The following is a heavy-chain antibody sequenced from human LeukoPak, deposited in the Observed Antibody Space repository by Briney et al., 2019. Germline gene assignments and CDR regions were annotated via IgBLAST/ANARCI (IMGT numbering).Heavy chain of an antibody. CDR3: ARVGGFGELS. V-gene: IGHV1-69*04. CDR1: GGTFSSYA. J-gene: IGHJ4*02. D-gene: IGHD3-10*01. CDR2: IIPILGIA. Sequence: SVKVSCKASGGTFSSYAISWLRQAPGQGLEWMGRIIPILGIANYAQKFQGRVTMTRDTSISAAYMELSRLRSDDTAVYYCARVGGFGELSWGQGTLVIVSS.